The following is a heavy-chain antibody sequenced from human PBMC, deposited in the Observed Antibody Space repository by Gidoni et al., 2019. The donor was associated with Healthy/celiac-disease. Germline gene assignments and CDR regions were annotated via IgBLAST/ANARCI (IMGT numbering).Heavy chain of an antibody. CDR1: GGSISSGGYY. Sequence: QVQLQESGPGLVKPSQTLSLTCTVSGGSISSGGYYWSWIRQPPGKGLEWLGYIYYIGSTYYTPSLKSRVTISVDTSKNQFSLKLSSVTAADTAVYYCARVPVRVVRGGVYYFDYWGQGTLVTVSS. J-gene: IGHJ4*02. CDR2: IYYIGST. CDR3: ARVPVRVVRGGVYYFDY. D-gene: IGHD3-10*01. V-gene: IGHV4-31*03.